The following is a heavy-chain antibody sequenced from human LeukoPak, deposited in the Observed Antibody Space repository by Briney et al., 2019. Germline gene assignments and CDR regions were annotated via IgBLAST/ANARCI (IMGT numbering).Heavy chain of an antibody. D-gene: IGHD3-10*01. Sequence: PGGSLRLSCTASGFTLENYWMNWVRQAPGKGPEWVANIKQDGSVEHYLDSVKGRFTISRDNAKNSLFLQMNSLRDEDTAVYYCARWAGVIDFWGQGTPVTVSS. CDR1: GFTLENYW. CDR3: ARWAGVIDF. V-gene: IGHV3-7*01. J-gene: IGHJ4*02. CDR2: IKQDGSVE.